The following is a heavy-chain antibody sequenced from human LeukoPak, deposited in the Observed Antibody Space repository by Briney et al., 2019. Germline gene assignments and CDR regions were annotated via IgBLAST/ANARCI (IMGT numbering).Heavy chain of an antibody. CDR2: VDPEDGET. CDR3: ATLIAAAGSRLTPDY. J-gene: IGHJ4*02. Sequence: AASVKISCKVSGYTFTDYYMHWVQQAPGKGLEWMGLVDPEDGETIYAEKFQGRVTITADTSTDTAYMELSSLRSEDTAVYYCATLIAAAGSRLTPDYWGQGTLVTASS. D-gene: IGHD6-13*01. CDR1: GYTFTDYY. V-gene: IGHV1-69-2*01.